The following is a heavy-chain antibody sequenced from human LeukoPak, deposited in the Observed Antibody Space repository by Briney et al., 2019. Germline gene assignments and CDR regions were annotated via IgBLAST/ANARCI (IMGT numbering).Heavy chain of an antibody. V-gene: IGHV4-39*07. Sequence: NPSETLSLTCTVSGGSISSSSYYWGWIRQPPGMGLEWIGSIYYSGSTYYNPSLKSRVTISVDTSKNQFSLKLSTVTAADTAVYYCARARGQLVVWFDPWGQGTLVTVSS. J-gene: IGHJ5*02. CDR3: ARARGQLVVWFDP. CDR2: IYYSGST. CDR1: GGSISSSSYY. D-gene: IGHD6-13*01.